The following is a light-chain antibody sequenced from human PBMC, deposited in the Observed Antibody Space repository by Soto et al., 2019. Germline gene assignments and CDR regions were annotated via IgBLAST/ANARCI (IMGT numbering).Light chain of an antibody. CDR2: EVN. CDR3: NSYTSSNTYV. Sequence: QSALTQPPSVSGSPGQSVTISCTGTSSDVGSYNRVSWYQQPPGTAPKLMIYEVNNRPSGVPDRFSGSKSGNTASLTITGLQADDEADYYCNSYTSSNTYVFGPGTKLTVL. J-gene: IGLJ1*01. V-gene: IGLV2-18*02. CDR1: SSDVGSYNR.